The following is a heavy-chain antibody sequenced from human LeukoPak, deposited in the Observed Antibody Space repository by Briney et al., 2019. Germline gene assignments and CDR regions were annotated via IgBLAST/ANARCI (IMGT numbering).Heavy chain of an antibody. CDR3: ARPYCSSTSCYSNTFDY. CDR1: GYTFTSYG. Sequence: ASVKVSCKASGYTFTSYGISWVRQAPGQGLEWMGWISAYNGNTNYAQKLQGRVAMTTDTSTSTAYMELRSLRSDDTAVYYCARPYCSSTSCYSNTFDYWGQGTLVTVSS. V-gene: IGHV1-18*01. J-gene: IGHJ4*02. D-gene: IGHD2-2*01. CDR2: ISAYNGNT.